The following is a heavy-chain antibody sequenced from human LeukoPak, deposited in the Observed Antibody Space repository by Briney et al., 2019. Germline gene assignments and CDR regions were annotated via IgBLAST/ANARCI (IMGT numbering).Heavy chain of an antibody. CDR3: ARAGYTSGWYSNFYYGLDV. V-gene: IGHV3-20*04. CDR1: GFTFDDYA. J-gene: IGHJ6*02. D-gene: IGHD6-19*01. CDR2: INFNGGSR. Sequence: GGSLRLSCAASGFTFDDYAMHWVRQAPGKGLEWVSGINFNGGSRGYAESVKGRFTISRDNAKNSLYLQMNNLRAEDTALYYCARAGYTSGWYSNFYYGLDVWGQGTTVTVSS.